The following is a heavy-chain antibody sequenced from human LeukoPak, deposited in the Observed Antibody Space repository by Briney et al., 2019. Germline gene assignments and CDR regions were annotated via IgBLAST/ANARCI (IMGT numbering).Heavy chain of an antibody. CDR1: GGSISSGYYY. CDR3: ARVPDDYGDYRCGMDV. CDR2: IYYGGT. V-gene: IGHV4-30-4*01. Sequence: SETLSLTCTVSGGSISSGYYYWSRIRQPPGKGLEYIGYIYYGGTYYNPSLKSRVTISVDTSKNQFSLKLSSVTAADTAVYYCARVPDDYGDYRCGMDVWGQGTTVTVSS. D-gene: IGHD4-17*01. J-gene: IGHJ6*02.